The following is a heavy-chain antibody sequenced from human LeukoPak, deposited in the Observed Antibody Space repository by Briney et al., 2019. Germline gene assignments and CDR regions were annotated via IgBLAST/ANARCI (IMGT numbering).Heavy chain of an antibody. Sequence: GGSLRLSCAASGFTFSSYGMHWVRQAPGKGLEWVAVISYDGSNKYYADSVKGRFTISRDNSKNTLYLQMNSLRAEDTAVYYCAKAQGTRAYGMDVWGQGTTVTVSS. CDR2: ISYDGSNK. V-gene: IGHV3-30*18. CDR3: AKAQGTRAYGMDV. J-gene: IGHJ6*02. CDR1: GFTFSSYG. D-gene: IGHD2-2*01.